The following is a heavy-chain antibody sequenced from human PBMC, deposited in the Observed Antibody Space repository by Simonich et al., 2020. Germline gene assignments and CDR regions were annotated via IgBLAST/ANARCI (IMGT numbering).Heavy chain of an antibody. CDR3: ARDRYCSGGSCYYFDY. J-gene: IGHJ4*02. CDR2: IWYDGSNK. V-gene: IGHV3-33*01. D-gene: IGHD2-15*01. CDR1: GFTFSSYG. Sequence: QVQLVESGGGVVQPGRSLRLSCAVSGFTFSSYGMHWVRQAPGKGLEWVAGIWYDGSNKYYADSVKGRFTISRDNSKNTPYLQMNSLRAEDTAVYYCARDRYCSGGSCYYFDYWGQGTLVTVSS.